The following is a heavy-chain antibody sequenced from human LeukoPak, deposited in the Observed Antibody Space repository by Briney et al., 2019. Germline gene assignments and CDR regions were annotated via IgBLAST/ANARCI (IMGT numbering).Heavy chain of an antibody. J-gene: IGHJ3*01. V-gene: IGHV3-7*01. CDR2: INQGGSGE. CDR3: ARWKMELERNAFDF. Sequence: GGSLRLSCAASGFTFRTYWMSWIRQAPGNEPEWVADINQGGSGEYYLQSVQGRFTVSRDNAQNAVFLQMTYLRADGTAVYYCARWKMELERNAFDFWGQGTVVTVSS. D-gene: IGHD1-26*01. CDR1: GFTFRTYW.